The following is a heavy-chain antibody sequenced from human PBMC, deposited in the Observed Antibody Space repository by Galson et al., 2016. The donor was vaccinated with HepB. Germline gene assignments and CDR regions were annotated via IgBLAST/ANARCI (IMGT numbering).Heavy chain of an antibody. CDR3: TRTAYDYAWGSWYG. CDR1: GYTFTTYW. V-gene: IGHV5-51*01. Sequence: QSGAEVKKPGESLKISCKGSGYTFTTYWIGWVRQMPGKGLEWMGIICPGDSDTRYNPSFQGQVTISADKSINTAYLQWSSLKASDSAMYYCTRTAYDYAWGSWYGWGQGTRVTVSS. CDR2: ICPGDSDT. J-gene: IGHJ4*02. D-gene: IGHD3-16*01.